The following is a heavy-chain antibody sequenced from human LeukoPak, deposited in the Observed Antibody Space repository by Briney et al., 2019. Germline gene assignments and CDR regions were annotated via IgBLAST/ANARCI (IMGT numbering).Heavy chain of an antibody. CDR1: GFTFQTFG. Sequence: GRSLTLSCAVSGFTFQTFGMHCVRQTPGKRLEWVALISFDGSYTYYTTSVKGRFTISRDNSQDTLYLQMDSLRVEDTAVYYCAKDRSGMAYHFDFWGQGTLVTVSS. CDR3: AKDRSGMAYHFDF. D-gene: IGHD2-2*02. J-gene: IGHJ4*02. V-gene: IGHV3-30*18. CDR2: ISFDGSYT.